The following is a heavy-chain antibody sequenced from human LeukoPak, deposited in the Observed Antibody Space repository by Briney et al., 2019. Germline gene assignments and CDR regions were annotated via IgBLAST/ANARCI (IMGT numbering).Heavy chain of an antibody. J-gene: IGHJ6*02. CDR2: IIPIFGTA. CDR3: ARVVEPYYGMDV. Sequence: SVKVSCKASGGTFISYAISWVRQAPGQGLEWMGGIIPIFGTANYAQKFQGRVTITADESTSTAYMELSSLRSEDTAVYYCARVVEPYYGMDVWGQGTMVTVSS. CDR1: GGTFISYA. D-gene: IGHD3-10*01. V-gene: IGHV1-69*01.